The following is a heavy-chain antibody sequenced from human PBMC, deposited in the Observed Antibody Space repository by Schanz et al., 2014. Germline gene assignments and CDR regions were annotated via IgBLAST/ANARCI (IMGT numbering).Heavy chain of an antibody. Sequence: QVQLVQSGAEVKKLGASVKVSCKASGDTFSNYGFTWVRQAPGQGLEWMGWINPSSGGTNYAQKFQGRVTMTRDTSISTAYMELSRLRSDDTAVYYCASGMVRGVTDYWGHGTLVTVSS. V-gene: IGHV1-2*02. D-gene: IGHD3-10*01. CDR1: GDTFSNYG. CDR2: INPSSGGT. J-gene: IGHJ4*01. CDR3: ASGMVRGVTDY.